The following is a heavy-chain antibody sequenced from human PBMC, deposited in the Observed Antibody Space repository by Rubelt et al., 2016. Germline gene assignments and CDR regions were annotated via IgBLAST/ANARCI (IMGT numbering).Heavy chain of an antibody. CDR1: GGSISSSSYY. CDR2: IYYSGST. Sequence: QESGPGLVKPSETLSLTCTVSGGSISSSSYYWGWIRQPPGKGLEWIGSIYYSGSTYYNPSLKSRVTISVDTSKNQFSLKLSSMTAADTAVYYCARDFVYSKYSGSYYAFDIWGQGTMVTVSS. CDR3: ARDFVYSKYSGSYYAFDI. V-gene: IGHV4-39*02. J-gene: IGHJ3*02. D-gene: IGHD1-26*01.